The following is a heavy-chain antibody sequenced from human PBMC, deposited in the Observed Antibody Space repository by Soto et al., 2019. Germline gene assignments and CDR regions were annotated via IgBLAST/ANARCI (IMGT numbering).Heavy chain of an antibody. CDR1: GFTFSSYS. D-gene: IGHD3-22*01. V-gene: IGHV3-21*01. Sequence: GGSLRLSCAASGFTFSSYSMNWVRQAPGKGLEWVSSISSSSSYIYYADSVKGRFTISRDNAKNSLYLQMNSLRAEDTAVYCCASSYYDSSGYYYVYYYYYGMDVWGQGTTVTVSS. J-gene: IGHJ6*02. CDR2: ISSSSSYI. CDR3: ASSYYDSSGYYYVYYYYYGMDV.